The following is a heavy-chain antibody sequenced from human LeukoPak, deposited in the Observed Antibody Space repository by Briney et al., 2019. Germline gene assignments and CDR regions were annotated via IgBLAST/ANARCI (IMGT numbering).Heavy chain of an antibody. CDR1: GFSFSTYI. J-gene: IGHJ5*02. CDR2: IYDSGST. CDR3: ARHYGP. Sequence: PGGSLRLSCAASGFSFSTYIMRWVRQPPGKGLEWIGSIYDSGSTYYNPSLKSRVTISVDTSKNQFSLKLNSVTAADTAVYYCARHYGPWGQGTLVTVSS. D-gene: IGHD3-10*01. V-gene: IGHV4-39*01.